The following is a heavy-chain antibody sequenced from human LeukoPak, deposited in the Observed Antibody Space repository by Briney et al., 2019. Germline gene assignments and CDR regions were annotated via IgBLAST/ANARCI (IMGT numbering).Heavy chain of an antibody. CDR1: GFTFSSYS. CDR2: ISGSSTTI. V-gene: IGHV3-48*02. Sequence: GGSLRLSCAASGFTFSSYSMNWVRQAPGKGLEWISYISGSSTTIYYADSVKGRFTISRDNAKNSLYLEMNSLRDEDTAVYYCARDGSSMAAYRHDYWGQGTLVTVSS. J-gene: IGHJ4*02. D-gene: IGHD6-25*01. CDR3: ARDGSSMAAYRHDY.